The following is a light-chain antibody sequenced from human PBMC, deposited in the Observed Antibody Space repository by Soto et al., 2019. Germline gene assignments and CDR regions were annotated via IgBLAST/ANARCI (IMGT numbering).Light chain of an antibody. Sequence: DIQMTQSPSTLSASVGDRVTITCGASQSISSWLDWYQQKPGKAPKLLIYDASSLESGVPSRFRGSGYGTEFTITISSMQTDDFETYYCQQYNSYIWTFGQGTKVDIK. CDR2: DAS. V-gene: IGKV1-5*01. J-gene: IGKJ1*01. CDR3: QQYNSYIWT. CDR1: QSISSW.